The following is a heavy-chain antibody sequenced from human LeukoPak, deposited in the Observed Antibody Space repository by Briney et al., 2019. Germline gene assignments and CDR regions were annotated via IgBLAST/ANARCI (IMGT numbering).Heavy chain of an antibody. CDR3: AKDRDTAMEIDY. CDR2: IWYDGSKE. Sequence: GGSLRLSCAASGFSFSSYGMHWVRQAPGKGLEWVAVIWYDGSKEYYADSVKGRFTISRDNSKNTLYLQMNSLRAEDTAGYYCAKDRDTAMEIDYWGQGTLVTVSS. V-gene: IGHV3-33*06. J-gene: IGHJ4*02. D-gene: IGHD5-18*01. CDR1: GFSFSSYG.